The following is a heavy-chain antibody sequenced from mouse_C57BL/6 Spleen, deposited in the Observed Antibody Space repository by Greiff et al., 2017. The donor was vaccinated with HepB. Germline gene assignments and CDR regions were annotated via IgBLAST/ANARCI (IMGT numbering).Heavy chain of an antibody. CDR1: GYTFTDYY. D-gene: IGHD2-5*01. CDR2: IYPGSGNT. Sequence: QVQLQQSGAELVRPGASVKLSCKASGYTFTDYYINWVKQRPGQGLEWIARIYPGSGNTYYNEKFKGKATLTAEKSSSTAYMQLSSLTSEDSAVYFCARWSNSRAMDYWGQGTSVTVSS. J-gene: IGHJ4*01. V-gene: IGHV1-76*01. CDR3: ARWSNSRAMDY.